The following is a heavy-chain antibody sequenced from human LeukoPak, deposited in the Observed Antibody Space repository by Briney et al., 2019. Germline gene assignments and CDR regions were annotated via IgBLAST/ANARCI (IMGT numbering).Heavy chain of an antibody. CDR2: IYSGGGT. D-gene: IGHD3-22*01. CDR1: GFAVSSNY. V-gene: IGHV3-53*01. J-gene: IGHJ3*02. CDR3: ARGGYYYDSSGYYHDAFDI. Sequence: PGGSLRLSCAASGFAVSSNYMNWVRQAPGKGLKWVSIIYSGGGTYYANSVRGRFTISRGNSKNTLYLQMNSLRDEDTAVYYCARGGYYYDSSGYYHDAFDIWGQGTMVTVSS.